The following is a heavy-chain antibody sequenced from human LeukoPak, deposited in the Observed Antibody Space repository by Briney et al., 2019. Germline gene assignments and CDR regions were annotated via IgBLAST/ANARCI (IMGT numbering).Heavy chain of an antibody. CDR2: ISSSSSYI. D-gene: IGHD2-2*01. CDR1: GFTFSSYS. CDR3: ARGGWCSSTSCYSTFDP. Sequence: GGSLRLSCAASGFTFSSYSMNWVRQAPGKGLEWVSSISSSSSYIYYADSVKGRFTISRDNAKNSLYLQMNSLRAEDTAVYYCARGGWCSSTSCYSTFDPWGQGTLVAVSS. J-gene: IGHJ5*02. V-gene: IGHV3-21*01.